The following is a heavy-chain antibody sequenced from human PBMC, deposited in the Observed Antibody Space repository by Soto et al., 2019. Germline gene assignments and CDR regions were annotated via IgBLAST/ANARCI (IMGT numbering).Heavy chain of an antibody. J-gene: IGHJ6*02. V-gene: IGHV3-23*01. Sequence: VGSLRLSCAASGFTFSSYAMSWVRQAPGKGLEWVSAISGSGGSTYYADSVKGRFTISRDNSKNTLYLQMNSLRAEDTAVYYCAKGGSYSYHYYGMDVWGQGTTVTVSS. CDR3: AKGGSYSYHYYGMDV. CDR2: ISGSGGST. D-gene: IGHD1-26*01. CDR1: GFTFSSYA.